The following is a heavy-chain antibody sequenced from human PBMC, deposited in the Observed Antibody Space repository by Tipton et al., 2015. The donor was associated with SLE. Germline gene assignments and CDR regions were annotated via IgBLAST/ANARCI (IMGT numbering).Heavy chain of an antibody. CDR2: IYYSGST. Sequence: TLSLTCTVSGGSISSHYWSWIRQPPGKGLEWIGYIYYSGSTNYNPSLKSRVTISVDTSKNQFSLKLSSVTAADTAVYYCAREAGAVAAFDYWGQGTLVTVSS. CDR1: GGSISSHY. D-gene: IGHD6-19*01. J-gene: IGHJ4*02. CDR3: AREAGAVAAFDY. V-gene: IGHV4-59*11.